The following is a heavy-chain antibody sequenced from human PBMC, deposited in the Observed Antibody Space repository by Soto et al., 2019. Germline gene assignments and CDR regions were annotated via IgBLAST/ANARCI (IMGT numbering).Heavy chain of an antibody. CDR3: VKNSGWFNT. V-gene: IGHV3-23*01. D-gene: IGHD3-10*01. Sequence: TGGSLRLSCAASGFTFGTTDMTWVRQAPGEGLEWVSTIDGSGGITYYADSVKGRFTISRDNSRNPVYLQMNSLRGDDTALYYCVKNSGWFNTWGQGALVTVSS. J-gene: IGHJ5*02. CDR2: IDGSGGIT. CDR1: GFTFGTTD.